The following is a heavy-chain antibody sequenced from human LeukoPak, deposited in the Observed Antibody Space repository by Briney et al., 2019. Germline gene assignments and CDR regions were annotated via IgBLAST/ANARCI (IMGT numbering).Heavy chain of an antibody. Sequence: GGSLRPSCAASGFTFSSYWMSWVRQAPGKGLEWVANIKQDGSEKYYVDSVKGRFTISRDNAKNSLYLQMNSLRAEDTAVYYCARDKIAAAGTDYYYGMDVWGQGTTVTVSS. CDR2: IKQDGSEK. D-gene: IGHD6-13*01. J-gene: IGHJ6*02. CDR1: GFTFSSYW. CDR3: ARDKIAAAGTDYYYGMDV. V-gene: IGHV3-7*01.